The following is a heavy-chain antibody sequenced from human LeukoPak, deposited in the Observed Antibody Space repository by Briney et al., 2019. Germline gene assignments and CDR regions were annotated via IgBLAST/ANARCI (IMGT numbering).Heavy chain of an antibody. V-gene: IGHV1-69*13. J-gene: IGHJ6*04. D-gene: IGHD3-10*01. CDR3: ARGGRMVRGASRSYYYGMDV. CDR2: IIPIFGTA. CDR1: GGTFSSYA. Sequence: SVKVSCKASGGTFSSYAISWVRQAPGQGLEWMGGIIPIFGTANYAQKFQGRVTITADESTSTAYMELSSLRSEDTAVYYCARGGRMVRGASRSYYYGMDVWGKGTTVTASS.